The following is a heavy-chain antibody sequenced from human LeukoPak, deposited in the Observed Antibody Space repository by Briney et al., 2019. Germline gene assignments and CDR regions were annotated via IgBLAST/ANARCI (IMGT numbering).Heavy chain of an antibody. Sequence: GRSLRLSCAASGFTFSSYGMHWVRQAPGKGLEWVAVISYDGSNKYYADSVKGRFTISRDNSKNTLYLQMNSLRAGDTAVYYCAKDHYYGSGSFQNGFDYWGQGTLVTVSS. CDR3: AKDHYYGSGSFQNGFDY. V-gene: IGHV3-30*18. CDR2: ISYDGSNK. J-gene: IGHJ4*02. D-gene: IGHD3-10*01. CDR1: GFTFSSYG.